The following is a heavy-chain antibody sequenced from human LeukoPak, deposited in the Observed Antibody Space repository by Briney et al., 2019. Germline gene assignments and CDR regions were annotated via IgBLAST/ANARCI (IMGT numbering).Heavy chain of an antibody. J-gene: IGHJ4*02. D-gene: IGHD2-15*01. CDR2: IRYDGSNK. Sequence: GGSLRLSCAASGFTFSSYGMHWVRQAPGKGLGWVAFIRYDGSNKYYADSVKGRFTISRDNSKNTLYLQMNSLRAEDTAVYYCANPTVVVAATGFDYWGQGTLVTVSS. CDR3: ANPTVVVAATGFDY. V-gene: IGHV3-30*02. CDR1: GFTFSSYG.